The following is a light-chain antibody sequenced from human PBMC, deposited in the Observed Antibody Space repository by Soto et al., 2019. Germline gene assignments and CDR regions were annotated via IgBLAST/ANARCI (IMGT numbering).Light chain of an antibody. CDR2: EVS. CDR1: ISDVGAYTH. J-gene: IGLJ1*01. CDR3: SSYTTTNTYV. Sequence: ALTQPRSLSGSPGQSVTISCTLTISDVGAYTHVSWYQQYPGKAPKLIIYEVSNRPSGVSNRFSGSKSGNTASLTISGLQADDEPDYYCSSYTTTNTYVFANGTKVTVL. V-gene: IGLV2-14*01.